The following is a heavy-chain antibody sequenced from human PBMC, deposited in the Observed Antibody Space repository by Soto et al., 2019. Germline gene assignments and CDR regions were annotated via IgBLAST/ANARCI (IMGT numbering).Heavy chain of an antibody. CDR2: IKSKTDGGTT. J-gene: IGHJ5*02. Sequence: PGGSLRLSCAASGFTFSNAWMSWVRQAPGKGLEWVGRIKSKTDGGTTDYAAPVKGRFTISRDDSKNTLYLQMNSLKTEDTAVYYCTTDLGYQLLSRNWSDPWGPVTMLTVSP. D-gene: IGHD2-2*01. CDR1: GFTFSNAW. V-gene: IGHV3-15*01. CDR3: TTDLGYQLLSRNWSDP.